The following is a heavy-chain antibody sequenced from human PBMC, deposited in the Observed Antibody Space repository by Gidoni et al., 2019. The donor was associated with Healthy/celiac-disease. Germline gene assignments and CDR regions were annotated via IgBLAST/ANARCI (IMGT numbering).Heavy chain of an antibody. Sequence: QVQLVESGGGVVQPGRSLRLSCAASGFTFSSYAMHWVRQAPGKGLEWVAVISYDGSNKYYADSVKGRFTISRDNSKNTLYLQMNSLRAEDTAVYYCARDGEWDYGDPFDYWGQGTLVTVSS. V-gene: IGHV3-30*01. CDR2: ISYDGSNK. D-gene: IGHD4-17*01. CDR3: ARDGEWDYGDPFDY. J-gene: IGHJ4*02. CDR1: GFTFSSYA.